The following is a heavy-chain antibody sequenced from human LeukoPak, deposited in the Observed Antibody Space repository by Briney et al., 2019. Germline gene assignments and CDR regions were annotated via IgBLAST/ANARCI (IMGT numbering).Heavy chain of an antibody. D-gene: IGHD2-2*02. CDR2: ISAGSSI. Sequence: GGSLRLSCAASGFTFSDFYMSWIRQAPGKGLDYVSYISAGSSIYYADSVKGRFTISRDNAKNSLYLQMNSLRAEDTAVYYCARDCSSTSCYTRGLFDYWGQGTLVTVSS. J-gene: IGHJ4*02. CDR3: ARDCSSTSCYTRGLFDY. V-gene: IGHV3-11*04. CDR1: GFTFSDFY.